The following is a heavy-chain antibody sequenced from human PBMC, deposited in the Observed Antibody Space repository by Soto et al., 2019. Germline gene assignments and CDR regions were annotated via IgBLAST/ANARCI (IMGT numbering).Heavy chain of an antibody. CDR3: ARTGTGYYDSSGYYYY. CDR2: IYYSGST. Sequence: QLQLQESGPGLVKPSETLSLTCTVSGGSISSSSYYWGWIRQPPGKGLEWIGSIYYSGSTYYNPSLKSRVTISVDTSKNQFSLKLSSVTAADTAVYYCARTGTGYYDSSGYYYYWGQGTLVTVSS. D-gene: IGHD3-22*01. V-gene: IGHV4-39*01. CDR1: GGSISSSSYY. J-gene: IGHJ4*02.